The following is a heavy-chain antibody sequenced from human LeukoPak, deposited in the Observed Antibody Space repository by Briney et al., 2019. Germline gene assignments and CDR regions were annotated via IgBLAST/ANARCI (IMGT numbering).Heavy chain of an antibody. CDR2: IYSGGST. Sequence: PGGSLRLSCAASGFTVSSNYMSWVRQAPGKGLEWVSVIYSGGSTYYADSVKGRFTISRDNSKNTLYLQMNSLRAEDTAVYYCARNGAYTLYYYYGMDVWGQGTTVTVSS. CDR3: ARNGAYTLYYYYGMDV. CDR1: GFTVSSNY. V-gene: IGHV3-53*01. J-gene: IGHJ6*02. D-gene: IGHD4-17*01.